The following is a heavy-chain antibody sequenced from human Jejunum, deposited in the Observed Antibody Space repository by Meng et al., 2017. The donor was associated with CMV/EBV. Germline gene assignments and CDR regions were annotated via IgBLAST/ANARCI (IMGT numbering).Heavy chain of an antibody. CDR3: ARDRFFGDDGSGAYFHDN. D-gene: IGHD3-10*01. J-gene: IGHJ4*02. CDR2: ISSSGSPV. Sequence: MIWVRQAPGRGLEWVSSISSSGSPVQYADSVKGRFIVSRDNAKKSLYLQMSSLRAEDTAVYYCARDRFFGDDGSGAYFHDNWGQGTLVTVSS. V-gene: IGHV3-48*03.